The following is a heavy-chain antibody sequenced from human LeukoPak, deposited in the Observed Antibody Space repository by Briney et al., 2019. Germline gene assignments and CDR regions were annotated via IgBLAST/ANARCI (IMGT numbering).Heavy chain of an antibody. J-gene: IGHJ4*02. V-gene: IGHV3-23*01. CDR1: GFTFSSYA. Sequence: GGSLRLXCAASGFTFSSYAMSWVRQAPGKGLKWVSAISGSSGSTYYADSVKGRFTISRDNSKNTLYLQMNSLRAEDTAVYYCAKTLYYYDSSGYYYFDYWGQGTLVTVSS. CDR3: AKTLYYYDSSGYYYFDY. CDR2: ISGSSGST. D-gene: IGHD3-22*01.